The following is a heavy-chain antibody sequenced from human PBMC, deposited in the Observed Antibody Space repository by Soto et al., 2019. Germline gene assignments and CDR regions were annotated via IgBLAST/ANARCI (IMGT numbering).Heavy chain of an antibody. J-gene: IGHJ4*02. D-gene: IGHD5-18*01. V-gene: IGHV3-23*01. Sequence: SGGSLRLSCAASGFPFSSFALSWVRQAPGKGLEWVSAISGSADGTDYANSVKGRFTISRDNSKNTLYLQMNSLRVEDTAVYYCAGPGYSSQDYWGQGTLVTVSS. CDR1: GFPFSSFA. CDR3: AGPGYSSQDY. CDR2: ISGSADGT.